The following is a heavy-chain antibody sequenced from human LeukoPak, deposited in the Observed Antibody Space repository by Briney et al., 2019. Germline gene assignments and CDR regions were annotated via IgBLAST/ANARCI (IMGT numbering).Heavy chain of an antibody. J-gene: IGHJ6*02. V-gene: IGHV3-11*01. CDR3: ARDFPDYDFWSGSTEYYYGMDV. D-gene: IGHD3-3*01. Sequence: GGSLRLSCAASGFTFSDYYMSWIRQAPGKGLEWVSYISSSGSTIYYADSVKGRFTISRDNAKNSLYLQMNSLRAEDTAVYYCARDFPDYDFWSGSTEYYYGMDVWGQGTTGTVS. CDR2: ISSSGSTI. CDR1: GFTFSDYY.